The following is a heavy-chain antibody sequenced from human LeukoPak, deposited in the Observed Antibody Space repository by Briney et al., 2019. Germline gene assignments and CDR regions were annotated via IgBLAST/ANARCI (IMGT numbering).Heavy chain of an antibody. CDR3: ARSAYAFDI. CDR2: IYYSGST. Sequence: SETLSLTCTVSGGSISSYYWSWIRQPPGKGLEWIGYIYYSGSTNYNPSLKSRVTISVDTSKNQFSLKLSSVTAADTAVYYCARSAYAFDIWGQGTLVTVSS. CDR1: GGSISSYY. V-gene: IGHV4-59*01. J-gene: IGHJ3*02.